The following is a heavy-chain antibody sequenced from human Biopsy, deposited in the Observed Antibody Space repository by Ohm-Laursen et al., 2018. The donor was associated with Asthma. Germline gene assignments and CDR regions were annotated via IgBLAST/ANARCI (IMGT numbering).Heavy chain of an antibody. CDR2: ISGSGGGT. CDR3: ARTFHFWSPYHAEHYQL. Sequence: SLRLSCAASGFTFSSYAMSWVRQAPGKGLEWVSAISGSGGGTYYADSVKGRFTISRDNAKNSLYLQMNSLRAEDTAVYYCARTFHFWSPYHAEHYQLWGQGTLVTVSS. J-gene: IGHJ1*01. CDR1: GFTFSSYA. D-gene: IGHD3-3*02. V-gene: IGHV3-23*01.